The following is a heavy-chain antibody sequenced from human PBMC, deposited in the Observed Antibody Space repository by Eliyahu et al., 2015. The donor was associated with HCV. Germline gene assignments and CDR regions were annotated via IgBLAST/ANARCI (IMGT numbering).Heavy chain of an antibody. CDR1: GFTFSNYA. CDR3: TKDQTSGGGWWLDP. D-gene: IGHD3-16*01. V-gene: IGHV3-23*01. CDR2: ITNSGGST. Sequence: EVQLLESGGGLVQPGGSLRLSCGASGFTFSNYAMRWVRQAPGKGLEWVSAITNSGGSTYYADSVKGRFTISRDNSKNTLYLQMNSLRAEDTALYFCTKDQTSGGGWWLDPWGQGTLVTVSS. J-gene: IGHJ5*02.